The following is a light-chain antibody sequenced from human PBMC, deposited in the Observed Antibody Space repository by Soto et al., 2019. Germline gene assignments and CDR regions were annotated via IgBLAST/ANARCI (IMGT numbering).Light chain of an antibody. V-gene: IGLV2-14*01. J-gene: IGLJ1*01. CDR1: SSDVGGYNY. Sequence: SVLTHPASVSGSPGQSITISCTGTSSDVGGYNYVSWHQLHPGKAPKLMVYEVSNRPSGVSNRFSGSKSGNTASLTISGLQAEDEADYYCSSYTSSSTYVFGTGTKVTVL. CDR2: EVS. CDR3: SSYTSSSTYV.